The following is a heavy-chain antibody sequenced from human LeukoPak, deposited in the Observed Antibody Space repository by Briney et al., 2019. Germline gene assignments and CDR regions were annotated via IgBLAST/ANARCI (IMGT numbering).Heavy chain of an antibody. V-gene: IGHV1-18*01. J-gene: IGHJ4*02. D-gene: IGHD1-26*01. Sequence: ASVKVSCKASGYPFTTYGISWVRQAPGQGLEWMGWISAYNGNTNYAQKLQGRVTMTTDTSTSTAYMELRSLRSDDTAVYYCARFSWGGATTRDFDYWGQGTLVTVSS. CDR3: ARFSWGGATTRDFDY. CDR2: ISAYNGNT. CDR1: GYPFTTYG.